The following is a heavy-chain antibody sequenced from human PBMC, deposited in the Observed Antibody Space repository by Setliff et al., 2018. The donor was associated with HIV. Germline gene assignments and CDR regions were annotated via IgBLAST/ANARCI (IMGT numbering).Heavy chain of an antibody. CDR3: ATGLKMATIFDY. Sequence: LRLSCAASGFTFSIYSMNWVRQAPGKGLEWVSYISSGSSTIYYADSVKGRFTISRDNAKNSLYLQMNSLRAEDTAVYYCATGLKMATIFDYWGQGTLVTVSS. J-gene: IGHJ4*02. CDR1: GFTFSIYS. CDR2: ISSGSSTI. V-gene: IGHV3-48*01. D-gene: IGHD5-12*01.